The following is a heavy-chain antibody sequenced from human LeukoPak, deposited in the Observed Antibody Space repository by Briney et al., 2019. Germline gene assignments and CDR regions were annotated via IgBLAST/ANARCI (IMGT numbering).Heavy chain of an antibody. V-gene: IGHV3-7*01. J-gene: IGHJ4*02. CDR2: IKQDGSEK. CDR3: ASSFSDDFWSGHF. Sequence: RSLRLSCAASGFTFRSCAMSWVRQAPGKGLEWVANIKQDGSEKYYVDFVKGRFTISRDNAKRSLYLQMNSLRAEDTALYYCASSFSDDFWSGHFWGQGTLVTVSS. D-gene: IGHD3-3*01. CDR1: GFTFRSCA.